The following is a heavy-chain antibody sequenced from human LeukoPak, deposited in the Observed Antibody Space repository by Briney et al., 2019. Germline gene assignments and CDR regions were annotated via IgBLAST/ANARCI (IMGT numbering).Heavy chain of an antibody. J-gene: IGHJ4*02. Sequence: ASVKVSCKTFGYIFTGYYMHWVRQAPGQGLEWMGWINPNSGGTKYAQKFKGRVTMTRDTSISTAYMELSRLRSDDTAVYYCARVDTAMVAGGGDYWGQGTLVTVSS. CDR2: INPNSGGT. CDR3: ARVDTAMVAGGGDY. D-gene: IGHD5-18*01. CDR1: GYIFTGYY. V-gene: IGHV1-2*02.